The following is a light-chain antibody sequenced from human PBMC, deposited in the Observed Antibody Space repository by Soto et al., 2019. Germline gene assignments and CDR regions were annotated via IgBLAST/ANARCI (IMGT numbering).Light chain of an antibody. Sequence: DIQMTQSPPTLSASVGDRVTITCRASQPISSWLAWYHQKPGKAPKLLIYDASNLESGVPSRFSGSGSGTEFILSISRLQPEDFGIYYCQQYENYWTFGQGTKGEIK. V-gene: IGKV1-5*01. J-gene: IGKJ1*01. CDR2: DAS. CDR1: QPISSW. CDR3: QQYENYWT.